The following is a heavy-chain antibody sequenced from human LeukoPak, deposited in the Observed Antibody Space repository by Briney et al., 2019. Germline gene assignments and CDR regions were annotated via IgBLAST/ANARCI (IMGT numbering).Heavy chain of an antibody. V-gene: IGHV3-7*01. Sequence: PGGSLRLSCAASGFIISDYWMNWVRQVPGKGQEWVANINEDGSVQDYVDSVRGRFTISRDNAKNSVYLQMNSLRVEDTAVYYCASRESSMARSHWGQGTLVTVSS. CDR1: GFIISDYW. CDR2: INEDGSVQ. CDR3: ASRESSMARSH. D-gene: IGHD3-10*01. J-gene: IGHJ4*02.